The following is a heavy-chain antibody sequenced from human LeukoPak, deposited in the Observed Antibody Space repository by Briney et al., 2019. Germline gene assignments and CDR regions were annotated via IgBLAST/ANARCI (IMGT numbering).Heavy chain of an antibody. V-gene: IGHV3-20*04. Sequence: PGGSLRLSCAASGFTFDDYGVSWVRQAPGKGLEWVSGINWNGGSTGYADSVKGRFTISRDNAKNSLYLQMNSLRAEDTALYYCARGPLLLWFGESRNWFDPWGQGTLVTVSS. CDR2: INWNGGST. J-gene: IGHJ5*02. CDR3: ARGPLLLWFGESRNWFDP. D-gene: IGHD3-10*01. CDR1: GFTFDDYG.